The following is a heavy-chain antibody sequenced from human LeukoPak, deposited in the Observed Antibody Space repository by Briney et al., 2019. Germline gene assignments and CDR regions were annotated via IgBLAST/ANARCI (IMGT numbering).Heavy chain of an antibody. J-gene: IGHJ6*03. V-gene: IGHV4-34*01. CDR2: VNHSGST. CDR3: ARLYCSSTSCYSAVSYYYMDV. Sequence: SETLSLTCTVSGGSISSYYWSWIRQPPGKGLEWIGEVNHSGSTNYNPSLKSRVTISVDTSKNQFSLKLSSVTAADTAVYYCARLYCSSTSCYSAVSYYYMDVWGKGTTVTVSS. D-gene: IGHD2-2*01. CDR1: GGSISSYY.